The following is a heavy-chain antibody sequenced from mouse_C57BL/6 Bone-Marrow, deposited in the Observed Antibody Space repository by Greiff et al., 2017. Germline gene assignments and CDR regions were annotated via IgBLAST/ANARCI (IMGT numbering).Heavy chain of an antibody. D-gene: IGHD2-12*01. CDR1: GYTFTGYY. Sequence: QVQLQQSGAELVRPGASVKLSCKASGYTFTGYYINWVKQRPGQGLEWIARIYPGSGSTYYNEKFKGKATLTAEKSSTTAYMQLSSLTSEDAAVYFCARGYYSYAMDYWGQGTSVTVSS. J-gene: IGHJ4*01. CDR3: ARGYYSYAMDY. CDR2: IYPGSGST. V-gene: IGHV1-76*01.